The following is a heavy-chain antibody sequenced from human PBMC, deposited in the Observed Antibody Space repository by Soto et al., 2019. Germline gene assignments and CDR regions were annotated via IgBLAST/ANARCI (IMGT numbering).Heavy chain of an antibody. D-gene: IGHD2-21*02. J-gene: IGHJ4*02. CDR2: ISGSGGIT. V-gene: IGHV3-23*01. CDR1: GFTFSSYA. CDR3: AKGGRSAGACSTLDN. Sequence: GGSLRLSCAASGFTFSSYAMNWVRQAPGKGLEWVSGISGSGGITYYADSVKGRFTISRDNSKNTLFLQMNSLRAEDTAVYYCAKGGRSAGACSTLDNWGQGTLVTVSS.